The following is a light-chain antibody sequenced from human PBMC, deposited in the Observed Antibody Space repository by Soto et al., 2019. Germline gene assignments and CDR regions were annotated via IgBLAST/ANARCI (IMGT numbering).Light chain of an antibody. Sequence: DIQMTQSPSTLSDSVGDRVTITCRASQSISTWLAWYQQKPGKAPKVLIYKASILESGVPSRFSGSGSGTEFTLTISSLQPDDFATYYCQQYNSYSRTFGQGTKVEIK. CDR2: KAS. CDR1: QSISTW. CDR3: QQYNSYSRT. J-gene: IGKJ1*01. V-gene: IGKV1-5*03.